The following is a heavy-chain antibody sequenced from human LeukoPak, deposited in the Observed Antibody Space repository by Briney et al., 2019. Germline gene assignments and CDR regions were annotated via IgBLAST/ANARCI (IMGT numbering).Heavy chain of an antibody. CDR1: GFTFSSYS. Sequence: GGSLRLSCAASGFTFSSYSTNWVRQAPGKGLEWVAVISYDGSNKYYADSVKGRFTISRDNSKNTLYLQMNSLRAEDTAVYYRARDRRYEVPAATFDYWGQGTLVTVSS. CDR2: ISYDGSNK. V-gene: IGHV3-30*03. D-gene: IGHD2-2*01. J-gene: IGHJ4*02. CDR3: ARDRRYEVPAATFDY.